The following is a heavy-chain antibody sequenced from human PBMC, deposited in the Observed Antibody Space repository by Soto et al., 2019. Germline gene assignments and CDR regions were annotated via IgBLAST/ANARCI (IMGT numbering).Heavy chain of an antibody. Sequence: QVQLVQSGAEVKKPGSSVKVSCKASGGIFSSYAISWLRQAPGQGLEWMGAVIPILGQAYYAQDLQDRVSITADEATRTTYMDLSSLRSEDTDVYFCSRVGGIGAPPGTDYWGQGTLVTVSS. J-gene: IGHJ4*02. V-gene: IGHV1-69*01. CDR2: VIPILGQA. CDR1: GGIFSSYA. CDR3: SRVGGIGAPPGTDY. D-gene: IGHD6-6*01.